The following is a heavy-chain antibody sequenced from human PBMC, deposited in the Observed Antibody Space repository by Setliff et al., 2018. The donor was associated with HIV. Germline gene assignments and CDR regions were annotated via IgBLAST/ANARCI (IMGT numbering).Heavy chain of an antibody. J-gene: IGHJ3*02. CDR2: ISPYDLSE. V-gene: IGHV1-2*02. Sequence: ASVKVSCKASGYTFIDYFIHWVRQAPGQGPEWMGWISPYDLSERTSQRFRGRVTMTRDTSINAAYMEFSSLRSDDTAVYYCARYRPNHPQNAFDIWGQGTMVTVSS. CDR3: ARYRPNHPQNAFDI. D-gene: IGHD1-26*01. CDR1: GYTFIDYF.